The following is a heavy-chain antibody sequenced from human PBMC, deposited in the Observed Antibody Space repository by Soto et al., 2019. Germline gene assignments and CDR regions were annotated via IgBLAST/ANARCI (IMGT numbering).Heavy chain of an antibody. CDR1: GFTFSDYY. Sequence: GGSLRVSCAASGFTFSDYYMSWIRQAPGKGLEWVSYITSDGSPIYYADSVRGRFTISRDSAKNSVSLQMNSLRAEDTAMYYCAGGEMSTISFDYWGQGTLVTVSS. CDR2: ITSDGSPI. V-gene: IGHV3-11*01. CDR3: AGGEMSTISFDY. D-gene: IGHD1-1*01. J-gene: IGHJ4*02.